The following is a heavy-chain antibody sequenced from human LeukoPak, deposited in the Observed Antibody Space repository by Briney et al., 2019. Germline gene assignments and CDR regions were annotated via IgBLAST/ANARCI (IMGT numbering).Heavy chain of an antibody. CDR3: ARDNSIADRGWWFDP. CDR1: GYIFTNHY. D-gene: IGHD4-23*01. V-gene: IGHV1-46*01. CDR2: INPSGSST. J-gene: IGHJ5*02. Sequence: GASVKVSCKASGYIFTNHYMHWVRQAPGQGLEWMGLINPSGSSTLYAEKFRGRIIMTRDMSTATDYMELSSLSSEDTAVYYCARDNSIADRGWWFDPWGQGTLVTVSS.